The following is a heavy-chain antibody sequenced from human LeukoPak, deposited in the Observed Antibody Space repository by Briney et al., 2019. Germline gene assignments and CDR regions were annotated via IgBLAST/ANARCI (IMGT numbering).Heavy chain of an antibody. V-gene: IGHV3-7*03. Sequence: GGSLRLSCAPSGFTFSSYWMSWVRQAPGKGLEWVANIKQDGSEKYYVDSVKGRFTISRDNGKNSLYLQMNSLRAEDTAVYYCAKRIWPDYYYGMDVWGKGTTVTVSS. CDR3: AKRIWPDYYYGMDV. J-gene: IGHJ6*04. CDR1: GFTFSSYW. CDR2: IKQDGSEK.